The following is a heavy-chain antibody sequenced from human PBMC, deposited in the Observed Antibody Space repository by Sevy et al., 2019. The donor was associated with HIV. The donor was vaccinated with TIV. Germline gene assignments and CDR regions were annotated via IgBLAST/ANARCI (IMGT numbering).Heavy chain of an antibody. CDR3: ARDPPGIAATGGG. Sequence: GGSLRLSCAASGFTVSNNYMNWVRQAPGKGLEWVSLIYSGGTTHYAASVKGRFTISRDHSKNTLYLQMNSLRAEDTAIYYCARDPPGIAATGGGWGQGTLVTVSS. CDR2: IYSGGTT. J-gene: IGHJ4*02. CDR1: GFTVSNNY. V-gene: IGHV3-53*01. D-gene: IGHD6-13*01.